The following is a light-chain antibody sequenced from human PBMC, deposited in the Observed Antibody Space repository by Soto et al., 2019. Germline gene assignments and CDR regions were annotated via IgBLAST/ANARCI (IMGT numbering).Light chain of an antibody. CDR2: DAF. CDR3: QQRSNWMYT. CDR1: QSVSTY. V-gene: IGKV3-11*01. Sequence: EIVLSQSPATLSLSPGERATLSCRASQSVSTYLVWYQQKAGQAPRLLIYDAFRRATGIPARFSGRGFGTDFTLTISSLEPEDVAVYYCQQRSNWMYTFGQGTKLEIK. J-gene: IGKJ2*01.